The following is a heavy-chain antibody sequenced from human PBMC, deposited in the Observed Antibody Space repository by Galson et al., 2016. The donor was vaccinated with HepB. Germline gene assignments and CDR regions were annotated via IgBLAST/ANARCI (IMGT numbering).Heavy chain of an antibody. CDR1: GLTFSDAW. CDR2: IKNKADGGQT. V-gene: IGHV3-15*01. D-gene: IGHD3-10*01. Sequence: SLRLSCAASGLTFSDAWMSWVRQAPGKGLEWVGRIKNKADGGQTDYAAPGKGRFTISRDDSKNALYLEMDSLKIEDTAVYYGTIAAYGSLDPWGPGTLVTVSS. CDR3: TIAAYGSLDP. J-gene: IGHJ5*02.